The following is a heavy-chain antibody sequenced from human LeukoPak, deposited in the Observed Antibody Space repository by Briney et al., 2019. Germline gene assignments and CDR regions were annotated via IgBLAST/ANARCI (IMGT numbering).Heavy chain of an antibody. V-gene: IGHV3-21*01. J-gene: IGHJ4*02. CDR2: ISSSSSYI. CDR3: ARDSYTRDVALVDY. Sequence: RGSLRLSCAASGFTFSTYSKNWVRQAPGKGLEWVSSISSSSSYIYYADSVKGRFTISRDNAKNSLYLQMNSLRAEDTAVYYCARDSYTRDVALVDYWGQGTLVTVSS. CDR1: GFTFSTYS. D-gene: IGHD5-24*01.